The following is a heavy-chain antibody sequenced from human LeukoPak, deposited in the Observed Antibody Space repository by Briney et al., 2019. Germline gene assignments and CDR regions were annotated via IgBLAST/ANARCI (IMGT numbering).Heavy chain of an antibody. J-gene: IGHJ3*01. V-gene: IGHV4-34*01. Sequence: PSETLSLTCAVYGASFSGYYWSWIRQPPGKGLEWIGEINHSGSTNYNVSLKSRVTISVDTSKNQFSLKLTSVTAADTALYYCARELRYDNSDSGAFWGQGTVVTVSS. CDR1: GASFSGYY. D-gene: IGHD3-22*01. CDR2: INHSGST. CDR3: ARELRYDNSDSGAF.